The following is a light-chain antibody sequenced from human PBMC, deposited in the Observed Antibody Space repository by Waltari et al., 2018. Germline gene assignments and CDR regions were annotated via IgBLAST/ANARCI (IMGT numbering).Light chain of an antibody. Sequence: DIVMTQSPESLAVSLGERATINYKSSESVLYSSNNKNHLAWYQQKPGQPPKLLIYWASTRKSGVPDRFSGSGSETDFTLTVSSLQAEDVAVYYCQQYYNTPLTFGGGTKVEIK. CDR1: ESVLYSSNNKNH. V-gene: IGKV4-1*01. J-gene: IGKJ4*01. CDR3: QQYYNTPLT. CDR2: WAS.